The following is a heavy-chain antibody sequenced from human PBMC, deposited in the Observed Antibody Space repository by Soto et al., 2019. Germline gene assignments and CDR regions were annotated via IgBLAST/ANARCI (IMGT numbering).Heavy chain of an antibody. J-gene: IGHJ4*02. D-gene: IGHD2-21*01. Sequence: PGGSLRLSCAASGFTFSSHWMHWVRQAPGKGLVWVSRIESDGSSTNYADSVKGRFTVSRDNAKNTLYLQMNSLRVEDTAVYYCARDRADPIGDYHPLLDSWGLGTLVTVSS. CDR1: GFTFSSHW. CDR3: ARDRADPIGDYHPLLDS. V-gene: IGHV3-74*01. CDR2: IESDGSST.